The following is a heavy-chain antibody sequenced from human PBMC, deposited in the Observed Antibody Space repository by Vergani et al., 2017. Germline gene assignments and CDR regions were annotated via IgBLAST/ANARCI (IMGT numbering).Heavy chain of an antibody. J-gene: IGHJ2*01. CDR3: ARGLFRHCWPGEVIRAVAATQGHLYFDR. V-gene: IGHV4-34*01. D-gene: IGHD6-19*01. CDR1: GGSFSGYH. CDR2: INHIGST. Sequence: QGQLQQWGAGLLKPSETLSLTCAVHGGSFSGYHWSWIRQPPGKGLEWLGAINHIGSTNYNPSLKSRVTISVDASKNQFSLTLSSAAAADTAVYYGARGLFRHCWPGEVIRAVAATQGHLYFDRWGRGNLVTVSS.